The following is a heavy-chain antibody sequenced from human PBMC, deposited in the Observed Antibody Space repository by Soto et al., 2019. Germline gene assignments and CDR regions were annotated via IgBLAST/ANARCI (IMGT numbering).Heavy chain of an antibody. V-gene: IGHV1-18*01. CDR2: ISAYNGNT. Sequence: ASVKVSCKASGYTFTSYGISWVRQAPGQGLEWMGWISAYNGNTNYAQKLQGRVTMTTDTSTSTAYMELRSLRSDDTAVYYCARSPRDIVVVVAAYYFDYWGQGTLVTVSS. CDR3: ARSPRDIVVVVAAYYFDY. J-gene: IGHJ4*02. CDR1: GYTFTSYG. D-gene: IGHD2-15*01.